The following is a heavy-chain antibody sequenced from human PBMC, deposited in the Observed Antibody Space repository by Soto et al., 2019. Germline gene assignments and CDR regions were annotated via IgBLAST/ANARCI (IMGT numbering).Heavy chain of an antibody. V-gene: IGHV3-23*01. D-gene: IGHD6-13*01. CDR2: VSGIGGNT. CDR3: AKLNLFVSAAAGRGPFDY. J-gene: IGHJ4*02. CDR1: GFTFSNYA. Sequence: GSLRLSCAASGFTFSNYAMSWVRQAPGKGLEWVSAVSGIGGNTYYADSVQGRFTISRDNSKNMLNLQMNSLRAEDTAVYYCAKLNLFVSAAAGRGPFDYWGQGTLVTVSS.